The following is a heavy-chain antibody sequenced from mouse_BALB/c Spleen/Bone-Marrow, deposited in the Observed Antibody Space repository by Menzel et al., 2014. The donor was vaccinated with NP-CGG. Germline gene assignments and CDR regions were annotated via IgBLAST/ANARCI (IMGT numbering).Heavy chain of an antibody. J-gene: IGHJ4*01. Sequence: VNLVESGPGLVAPSQSLSITCTVSGFSLTSYGVHWVRQPPGKGLEWLGIIWAGGSTNYNSALMSRLSISKDNSKSXVFLKMNSLQTDDTAMYYCAREDGYFHYYAVDYWGQGTSVTVSS. CDR2: IWAGGST. D-gene: IGHD2-3*01. CDR1: GFSLTSYG. CDR3: AREDGYFHYYAVDY. V-gene: IGHV2-9*02.